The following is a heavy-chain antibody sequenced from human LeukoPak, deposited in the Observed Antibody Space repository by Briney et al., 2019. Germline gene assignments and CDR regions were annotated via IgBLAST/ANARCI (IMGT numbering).Heavy chain of an antibody. J-gene: IGHJ4*02. V-gene: IGHV3-30*18. CDR2: ISYDGSNK. CDR3: AKDQGRRWLGNFDY. D-gene: IGHD5-24*01. Sequence: GGSLTLSCAASGLTFSSYNMNWVRQAPGKGLEWVAVISYDGSNKYYADSVKGRFTISRDNSKNTLYLQMNSLRAEDTAVYYCAKDQGRRWLGNFDYWGQGTLVTVSS. CDR1: GLTFSSYN.